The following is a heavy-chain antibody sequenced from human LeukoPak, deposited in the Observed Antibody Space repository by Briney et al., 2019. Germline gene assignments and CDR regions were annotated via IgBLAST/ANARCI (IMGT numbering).Heavy chain of an antibody. CDR2: ISGSGGST. CDR1: GFTFSSYA. V-gene: IGHV3-23*01. Sequence: GGSLRLSCAASGFTFSSYAMSWVRQAPGKGLEWVSAISGSGGSTYYADSVKGRFTISRDNSKNTLYLQMNSLRAEDTAVCYCAKRRRYCSGGSCNEYYYFDYWGQGTLVTVSS. J-gene: IGHJ4*02. D-gene: IGHD2-15*01. CDR3: AKRRRYCSGGSCNEYYYFDY.